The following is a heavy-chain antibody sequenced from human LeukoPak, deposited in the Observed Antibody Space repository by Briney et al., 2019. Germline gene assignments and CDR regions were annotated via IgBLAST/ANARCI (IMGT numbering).Heavy chain of an antibody. V-gene: IGHV4-59*01. CDR1: RCSLSSYY. CDR3: ARNEGNTISFDY. CDR2: IYYSGST. D-gene: IGHD3-3*01. J-gene: IGHJ4*02. Sequence: PSETLSLTCTVSRCSLSSYYWSWIRQPPGKGLEWIGYIYYSGSTNYNPSLKSRVTISVDTSKNQFALKLSSVTAADTAVYYCARNEGNTISFDYWGQGTLVTVSS.